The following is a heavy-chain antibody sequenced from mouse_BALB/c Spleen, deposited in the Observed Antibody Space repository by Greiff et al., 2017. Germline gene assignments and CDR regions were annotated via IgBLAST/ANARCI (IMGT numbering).Heavy chain of an antibody. V-gene: IGHV1-9*01. CDR3: ASANWDEAMDY. CDR2: ILPGSGST. CDR1: GYTFSSYW. D-gene: IGHD4-1*01. Sequence: VQLQQSGAELMKPGASVKISCKATGYTFSSYWIEWVKQRPGHGLEWIGEILPGSGSTNYNEKFKGKATFTADTSSNTAYMQLSSLTSEDSAVYYCASANWDEAMDYWGQGTSGTVSS. J-gene: IGHJ4*01.